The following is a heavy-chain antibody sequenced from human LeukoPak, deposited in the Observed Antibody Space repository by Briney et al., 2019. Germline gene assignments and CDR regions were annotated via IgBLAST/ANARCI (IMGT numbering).Heavy chain of an antibody. V-gene: IGHV3-9*01. CDR1: GFTFDDYA. Sequence: PGGSLRLSCAASGFTFDDYAMHWVRQVPGKGLEWVSGISWNSGSIGHADSVKGRFTISRDNAKNSLYLQMNSLRAEDTALYYCAKDLYYDFWSGLDYWGQGTLVTVSS. D-gene: IGHD3-3*01. J-gene: IGHJ4*02. CDR2: ISWNSGSI. CDR3: AKDLYYDFWSGLDY.